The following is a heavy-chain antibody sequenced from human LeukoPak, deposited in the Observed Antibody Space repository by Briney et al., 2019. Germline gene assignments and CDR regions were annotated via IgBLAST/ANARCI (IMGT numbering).Heavy chain of an antibody. CDR2: IGTAGDT. CDR3: ARANGYYVFWRGYHYYFDY. J-gene: IGHJ4*02. D-gene: IGHD3-3*01. CDR1: GFTFSSYD. Sequence: PGGSLRLSCAASGFTFSSYDMHWVRQATGKGLEWVSAIGTAGDTYYPGSVKGRFTISRENAKNSLYLQMNSLRAGDTAVYYCARANGYYVFWRGYHYYFDYGAQKPLVPVPS. V-gene: IGHV3-13*01.